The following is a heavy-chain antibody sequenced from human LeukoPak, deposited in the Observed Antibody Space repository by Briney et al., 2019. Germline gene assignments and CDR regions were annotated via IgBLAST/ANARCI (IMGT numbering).Heavy chain of an antibody. CDR1: GFTFSDYY. CDR3: ARLATIFGVVMDYYYYYMDV. V-gene: IGHV3-11*01. J-gene: IGHJ6*03. CDR2: ISSSGSTI. Sequence: GGSLRLSCAASGFTFSDYYMSRIRQAPGKGLEWVSYISSSGSTIYYADSVKGRFTISRDNAKNSLYLQMNSLRAEDTAVYYCARLATIFGVVMDYYYYYMDVWGKGTTVTVSS. D-gene: IGHD3-3*01.